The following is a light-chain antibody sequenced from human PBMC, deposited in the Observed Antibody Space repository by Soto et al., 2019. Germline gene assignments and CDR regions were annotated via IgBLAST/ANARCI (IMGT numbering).Light chain of an antibody. Sequence: DIQMTQSPSTLSASVGDRVTITCRASQSISSWLAWYQQKPGTATKLLIYDASSLESGVPSRFSGSGSGTEFTLTISSLQPDDYATYYCQQYSSYSRTFGQGTKVDIK. CDR3: QQYSSYSRT. V-gene: IGKV1-5*01. CDR2: DAS. J-gene: IGKJ1*01. CDR1: QSISSW.